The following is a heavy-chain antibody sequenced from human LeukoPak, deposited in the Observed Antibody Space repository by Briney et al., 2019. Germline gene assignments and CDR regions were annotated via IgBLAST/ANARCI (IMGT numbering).Heavy chain of an antibody. V-gene: IGHV3-48*03. Sequence: GGSLRLSCAASGFTFSSYEMNWVRQAPGKGLEWVSYISSSGSTIYYADSVKGRFTISRDNAKNSLYLQTNSLRAEDTAVYYCARDLTGGQWLPPVYWGQGTLVTVSS. J-gene: IGHJ4*02. CDR2: ISSSGSTI. CDR1: GFTFSSYE. D-gene: IGHD6-19*01. CDR3: ARDLTGGQWLPPVY.